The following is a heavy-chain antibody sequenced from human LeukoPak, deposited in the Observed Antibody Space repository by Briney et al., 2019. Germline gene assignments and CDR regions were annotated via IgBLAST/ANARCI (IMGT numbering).Heavy chain of an antibody. D-gene: IGHD3-22*01. CDR2: IHTSGST. Sequence: PSETLSLTCNVSGVSISSYYWSWIRQPAGKGLEWIGRIHTSGSTNYNPSLKSRVTMSVDTSKNQFSLKLSSVTAADTAVYYCARDQYYYDSSGYLTFDYWGLGTLVTVSS. CDR1: GVSISSYY. V-gene: IGHV4-4*07. CDR3: ARDQYYYDSSGYLTFDY. J-gene: IGHJ4*02.